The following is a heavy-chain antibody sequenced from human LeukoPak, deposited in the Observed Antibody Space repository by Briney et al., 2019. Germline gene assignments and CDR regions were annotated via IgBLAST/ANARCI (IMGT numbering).Heavy chain of an antibody. CDR3: ARERGTVVTPYYFDY. V-gene: IGHV1-46*01. CDR1: GYTFTSYY. CDR2: INPSGGST. Sequence: ASVKVSCKASGYTFTSYYMHWVRQAPGQGLEWMGIINPSGGSTSYAQRFQGRVTMTRDTSTSTVYMELSSLRSEDTAVYYCARERGTVVTPYYFDYWGQGTLVTVSS. J-gene: IGHJ4*02. D-gene: IGHD4-23*01.